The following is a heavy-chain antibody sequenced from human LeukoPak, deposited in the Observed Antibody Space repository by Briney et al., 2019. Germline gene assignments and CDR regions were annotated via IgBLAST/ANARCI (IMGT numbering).Heavy chain of an antibody. CDR3: ARACGDYGDYYYYYYMDV. Sequence: GASVKVSCKASGYTFTSYGISWVRQAPGQGLEWMGWISAYNGNTNYAQKLQGRVTMTTDTSTSTAYMELRSLRSDDTAVYYCARACGDYGDYYYYYYMDVWGKGTTVTVSS. CDR1: GYTFTSYG. V-gene: IGHV1-18*01. J-gene: IGHJ6*03. CDR2: ISAYNGNT. D-gene: IGHD4-17*01.